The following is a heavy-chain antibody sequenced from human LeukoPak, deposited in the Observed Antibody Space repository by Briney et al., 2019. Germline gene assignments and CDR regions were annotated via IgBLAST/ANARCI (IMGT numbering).Heavy chain of an antibody. J-gene: IGHJ5*02. V-gene: IGHV3-7*01. CDR3: KLLDYGTTYDL. CDR1: GFTFSGSW. CDR2: IHPDESAI. D-gene: IGHD1-1*01. Sequence: GGSLRLSCAASGFTFSGSWMSWVRQAPGQGLEWVASIHPDESAIFYLASVMGRFTISRDNARNLLFLQMNTLRADDTAVYCAKLLDYGTTYDLWGQGALVTVSS.